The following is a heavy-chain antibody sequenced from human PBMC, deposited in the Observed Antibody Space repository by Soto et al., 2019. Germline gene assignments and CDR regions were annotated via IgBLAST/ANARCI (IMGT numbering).Heavy chain of an antibody. V-gene: IGHV4-4*07. Sequence: PSETLSLTCTVSGGSISSYYWSWIRQPAGKGLEWIGRIYTSGSTNYNPSLKSRVTMSVDTSKNQFSLKLSSVTAADTAVYYCARDLTDRSGWYGGLDYYFGYWGQGTLVTVSS. CDR1: GGSISSYY. J-gene: IGHJ4*02. D-gene: IGHD6-19*01. CDR2: IYTSGST. CDR3: ARDLTDRSGWYGGLDYYFGY.